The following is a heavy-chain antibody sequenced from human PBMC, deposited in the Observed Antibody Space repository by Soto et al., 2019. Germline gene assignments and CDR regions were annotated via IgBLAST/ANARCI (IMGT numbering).Heavy chain of an antibody. Sequence: ASVKVSCKASGYTFTSSYMHWVRQAPGQGLEWMGIINPSGGSTSYAQRFQGRVTMTRDTSTSTVYMELSSLRSEDTAVYYCARGFYDILTGYSSYNWFDPWGQETLVTVSS. V-gene: IGHV1-46*01. CDR2: INPSGGST. D-gene: IGHD3-9*01. CDR3: ARGFYDILTGYSSYNWFDP. CDR1: GYTFTSSY. J-gene: IGHJ5*02.